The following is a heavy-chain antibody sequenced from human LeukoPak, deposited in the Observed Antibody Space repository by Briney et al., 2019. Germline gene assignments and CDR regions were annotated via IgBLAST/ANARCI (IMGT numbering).Heavy chain of an antibody. D-gene: IGHD4-17*01. V-gene: IGHV4-59*01. Sequence: PSETLSLTCTVSGGSMSSYYWSWIRQPPGKGVEYIAYIYYRGNTNYNPSLKSRVTISIDTSKKQLSLKLSSVTAADTAVYYCVRGVYGAYIDYWGQGTLVTVSS. CDR2: IYYRGNT. CDR1: GGSMSSYY. CDR3: VRGVYGAYIDY. J-gene: IGHJ4*02.